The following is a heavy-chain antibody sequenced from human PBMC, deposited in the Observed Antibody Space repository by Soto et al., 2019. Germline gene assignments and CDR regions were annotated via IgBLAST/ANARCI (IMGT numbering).Heavy chain of an antibody. J-gene: IGHJ4*02. Sequence: QVQLVESGGGVVQPGRSLRLSCAASGFIFSSYGMHWVRQAPGKGLEWVAVISYDGSNEYYADSVKGRFTISRDNSKNTLYLKIYRLRAEGTAVYYCGKGYTGELRVGTIGYWGQGTLVTVSS. CDR1: GFIFSSYG. D-gene: IGHD7-27*01. CDR3: GKGYTGELRVGTIGY. CDR2: ISYDGSNE. V-gene: IGHV3-30*18.